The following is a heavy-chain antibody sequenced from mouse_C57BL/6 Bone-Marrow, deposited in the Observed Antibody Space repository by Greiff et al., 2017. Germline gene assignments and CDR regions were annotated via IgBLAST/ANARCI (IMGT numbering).Heavy chain of an antibody. CDR3: ARDTTTVVANFDY. Sequence: VQLQQPGAELVKPGASVKLSCKASGYTFTSYWMQWVKQRPGQGLEWIGEIDPSDSYTNYNQKFKGKATLTVDTSSSTAYMQLSSLTSEDSAVYYWARDTTTVVANFDYWGQGTTLTVSS. CDR1: GYTFTSYW. J-gene: IGHJ2*01. D-gene: IGHD1-1*01. CDR2: IDPSDSYT. V-gene: IGHV1-50*01.